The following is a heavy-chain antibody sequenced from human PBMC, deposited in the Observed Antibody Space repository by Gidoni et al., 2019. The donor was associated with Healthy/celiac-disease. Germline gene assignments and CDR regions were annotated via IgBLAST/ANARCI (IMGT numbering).Heavy chain of an antibody. Sequence: QVQLQESGPGLVKPSETLSLTCTVSGGSISSSSWRWIRQPAGKGLEWIGRIYTSGSTNYNPSLKSRVTMSVDTSKNQFSLKLSSVTAADTAVYYYARNDPLGPSTARHNYYYYMDVWGKGTTVTVSS. D-gene: IGHD2-2*01. V-gene: IGHV4-4*07. J-gene: IGHJ6*03. CDR3: ARNDPLGPSTARHNYYYYMDV. CDR1: GGSISSSS. CDR2: IYTSGST.